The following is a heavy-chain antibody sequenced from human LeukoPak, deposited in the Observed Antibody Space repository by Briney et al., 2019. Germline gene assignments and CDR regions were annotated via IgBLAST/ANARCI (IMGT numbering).Heavy chain of an antibody. V-gene: IGHV4-59*08. Sequence: SETLSLTCTVSGGSISSYYWSWIRQPPGKGLEWIGYIYYSGSTNYNPSLKSRVTISVDTSKNQFSLKLSSVTAADTAVYYCARRSRRGGTIDYWGQGTTVTVSS. CDR2: IYYSGST. J-gene: IGHJ4*03. CDR3: ARRSRRGGTIDY. D-gene: IGHD2-15*01. CDR1: GGSISSYY.